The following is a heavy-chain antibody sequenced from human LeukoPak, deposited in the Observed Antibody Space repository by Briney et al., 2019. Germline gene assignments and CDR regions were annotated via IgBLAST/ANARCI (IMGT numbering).Heavy chain of an antibody. CDR3: AKDPGDTAMVTLN. CDR1: GFTFSSYG. J-gene: IGHJ4*02. V-gene: IGHV3-30*02. CDR2: IRYDGSNK. Sequence: GGSLRLSCAASGFTFSSYGMHWVRQAPGKGLEWVAFIRYDGSNKYYADSVKGRFTISRDNSKNTLYLQMNSLRAEDTAVYYCAKDPGDTAMVTLNWGQGTLVTVSS. D-gene: IGHD5-18*01.